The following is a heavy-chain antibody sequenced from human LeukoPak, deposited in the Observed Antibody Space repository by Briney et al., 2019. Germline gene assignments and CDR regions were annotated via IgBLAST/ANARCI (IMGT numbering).Heavy chain of an antibody. CDR1: GGSISSGDYY. D-gene: IGHD4-23*01. Sequence: PSETLSLTCTVSGGSISSGDYYWSWIRQPPGKGLEWIGYIYYSGSTYSNPSLKSRVTISVDTSKNQFSLKLSSVTAADTAVYYCARGSGNSGWFDPWGRGTLVTVSS. J-gene: IGHJ5*02. V-gene: IGHV4-30-4*08. CDR3: ARGSGNSGWFDP. CDR2: IYYSGST.